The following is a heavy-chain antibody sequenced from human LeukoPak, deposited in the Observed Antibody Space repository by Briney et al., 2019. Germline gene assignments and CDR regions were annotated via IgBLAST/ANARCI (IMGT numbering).Heavy chain of an antibody. J-gene: IGHJ4*02. V-gene: IGHV4-38-2*01. D-gene: IGHD3-10*01. CDR2: IYHRGSI. CDR3: ARGPYGSGSYPYYFDY. CDR1: GYSISSACY. Sequence: SETLSLTCGVSGYSISSACYWGWIRQPPGKGLEWIGSIYHRGSIYSNPSLKSRVTISVDTSKNQFSLKLTSMTAADTAVYFSARGPYGSGSYPYYFDYWGQGTLVTVSS.